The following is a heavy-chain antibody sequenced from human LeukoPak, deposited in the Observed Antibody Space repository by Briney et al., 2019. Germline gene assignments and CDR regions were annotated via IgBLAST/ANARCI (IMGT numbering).Heavy chain of an antibody. CDR2: IYYSGST. D-gene: IGHD5-12*01. V-gene: IGHV4-61*08. CDR3: ARVPGDGYNSG. J-gene: IGHJ4*02. CDR1: FGSVSRSAYY. Sequence: SETLSLACAVSFGSVSRSAYYWSWIRQPPGKGLEWIGYIYYSGSTNYNPSLRSRVTISLDMFNNQFSLKLSSVTAADTAVYYCARVPGDGYNSGWGQGTLVTVSS.